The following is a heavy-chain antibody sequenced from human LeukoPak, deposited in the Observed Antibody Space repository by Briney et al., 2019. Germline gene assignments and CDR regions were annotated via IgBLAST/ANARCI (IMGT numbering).Heavy chain of an antibody. Sequence: ASVKVSCKASGYTFTSYDISWVRQAPGQGLEWMGWISTYNDNTNYAQKLQGRVTMTTDTSTSTAYMELRSLRSDDTAVYYCARESYYYDSSGYYSIDYWGQGTLVTVSS. CDR3: ARESYYYDSSGYYSIDY. CDR2: ISTYNDNT. V-gene: IGHV1-18*01. D-gene: IGHD3-22*01. J-gene: IGHJ4*02. CDR1: GYTFTSYD.